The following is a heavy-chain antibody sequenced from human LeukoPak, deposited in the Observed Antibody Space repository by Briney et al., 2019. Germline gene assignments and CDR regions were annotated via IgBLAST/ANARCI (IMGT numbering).Heavy chain of an antibody. CDR3: ARRGYSYNDAFDI. D-gene: IGHD5-18*01. CDR2: IYHSGST. Sequence: SQTLSLTCAVSGGSISSGGYSLSWIRQPPGKGLGWIGYIYHSGSTYYNPSLKSRVTISVDRSKNQFSLKLSPVTAADTAVYYCARRGYSYNDAFDIWGQGTMVTVSS. V-gene: IGHV4-30-2*01. J-gene: IGHJ3*02. CDR1: GGSISSGGYS.